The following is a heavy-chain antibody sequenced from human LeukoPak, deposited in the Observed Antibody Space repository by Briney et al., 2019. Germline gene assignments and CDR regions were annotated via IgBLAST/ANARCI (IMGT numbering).Heavy chain of an antibody. J-gene: IGHJ3*02. CDR1: GFAFRDYY. Sequence: GSLRLSCAASGFAFRDYYMSWIRQAPGKGLEWVSYISSTDSYTNNADSVKGRFTTSRDNAKNSLFLQMNSLRAEDTAVYYCARQSLESDGDAFDIWGQGTMVTVSS. D-gene: IGHD2/OR15-2a*01. CDR2: ISSTDSYT. V-gene: IGHV3-11*06. CDR3: ARQSLESDGDAFDI.